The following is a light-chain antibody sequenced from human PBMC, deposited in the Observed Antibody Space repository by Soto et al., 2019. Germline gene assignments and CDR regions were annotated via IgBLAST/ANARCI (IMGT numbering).Light chain of an antibody. CDR1: QSLSIY. CDR3: QQRYNWPPLT. V-gene: IGKV3-11*01. CDR2: DSS. J-gene: IGKJ4*01. Sequence: EVVLTQSPATLSLSPGERATLSCRASQSLSIYLAWYQQKPGQAPRLLIYDSSNRSTGVPDRFSGSGSGTVFTLTISSLEPEDFAVYYGQQRYNWPPLTFGGGTRVEIK.